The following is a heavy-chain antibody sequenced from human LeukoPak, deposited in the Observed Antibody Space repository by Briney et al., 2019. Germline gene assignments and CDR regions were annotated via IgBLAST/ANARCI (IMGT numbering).Heavy chain of an antibody. D-gene: IGHD2-15*01. CDR1: GFTFYTYA. J-gene: IGHJ4*02. CDR3: ARDRPTGRSRGVVVQ. CDR2: FSSGGTYI. V-gene: IGHV3-21*01. Sequence: AGGSLRLSCAASGFTFYTYAMTWVRQAPGRGVEWVSSFSSGGTYIWYAESVRGRSTISRDNTKNFLYLQLSTLRVEDTAVYYCARDRPTGRSRGVVVQWGQGTLVTVSS.